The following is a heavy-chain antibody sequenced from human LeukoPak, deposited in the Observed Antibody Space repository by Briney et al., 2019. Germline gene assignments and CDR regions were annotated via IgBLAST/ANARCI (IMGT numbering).Heavy chain of an antibody. CDR3: ARGNLAQQLRDAFDI. J-gene: IGHJ3*02. CDR2: MNPNSGNT. V-gene: IGHV1-8*02. D-gene: IGHD1-1*01. Sequence: ASVKVSCKASGYTFTGYYMHWVRQATGQGLEWMGWMNPNSGNTGYAQKFQGRVTMTRNTSISTAYMELSSLRSEDTAVYYCARGNLAQQLRDAFDIWGQGTMVTVSS. CDR1: GYTFTGYY.